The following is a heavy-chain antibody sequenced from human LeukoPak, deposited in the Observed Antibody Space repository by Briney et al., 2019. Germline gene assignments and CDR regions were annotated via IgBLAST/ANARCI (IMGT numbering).Heavy chain of an antibody. D-gene: IGHD3-16*01. CDR1: GGSFSTYY. V-gene: IGHV4-59*12. Sequence: SETLSLTCTVSGGSFSTYYWSWVRQPPGKGLEWIGCIYDIGSANYNPSLKSRVSISLDTSKKQFSLKLSSVTAADTAVYYCATTVGSYFDYWSQGTLVTVSS. CDR3: ATTVGSYFDY. J-gene: IGHJ4*02. CDR2: IYDIGSA.